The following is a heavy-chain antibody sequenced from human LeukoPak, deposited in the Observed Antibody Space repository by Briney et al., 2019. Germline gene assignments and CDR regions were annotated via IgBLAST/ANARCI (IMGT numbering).Heavy chain of an antibody. CDR1: DGSISSGAYY. V-gene: IGHV4-30-4*08. Sequence: PSETLSLTCTVSDGSISSGAYYWNWIRQPPGKGLEWIGYIYYSGSTHYNPSLKTRVTISADTSKNQFSLKLSSVTAADTAVYYCARRGPARGSYYFDYWGQGTLVTVSS. J-gene: IGHJ4*02. CDR2: IYYSGST. D-gene: IGHD1-26*01. CDR3: ARRGPARGSYYFDY.